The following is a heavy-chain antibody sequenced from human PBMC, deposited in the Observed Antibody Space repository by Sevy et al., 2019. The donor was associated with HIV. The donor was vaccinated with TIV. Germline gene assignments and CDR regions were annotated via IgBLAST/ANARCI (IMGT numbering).Heavy chain of an antibody. CDR2: MNPNSGNT. Sequence: ASVKVSCKASGYTFTSYDINWVRQATGQGLEWMGWMNPNSGNTGYAQKFQGRVTMTRNTSISIAYMELSSLRSEDTAVYYCARFLSTSYYYYSAVDVWGQGTTVTVSS. CDR3: ARFLSTSYYYYSAVDV. CDR1: GYTFTSYD. J-gene: IGHJ6*02. V-gene: IGHV1-8*01. D-gene: IGHD2-2*01.